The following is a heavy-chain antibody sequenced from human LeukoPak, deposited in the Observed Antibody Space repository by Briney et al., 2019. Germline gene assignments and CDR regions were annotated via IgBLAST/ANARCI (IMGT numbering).Heavy chain of an antibody. V-gene: IGHV1-18*01. CDR3: ARPYHVSGYYHGAFDY. Sequence: ASVKVSCKASGYTFTSYGISWVRQAPGQGLEWMGWISAYNGNTNYAQKLQGRVTMTTDTSTSTAYMELRSLRSDDTAVYYCARPYHVSGYYHGAFDYWGQGTLVTVSS. J-gene: IGHJ4*02. D-gene: IGHD3-22*01. CDR2: ISAYNGNT. CDR1: GYTFTSYG.